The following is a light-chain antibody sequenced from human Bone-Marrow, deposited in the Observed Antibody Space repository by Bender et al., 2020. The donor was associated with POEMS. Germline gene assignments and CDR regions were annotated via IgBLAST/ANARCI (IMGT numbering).Light chain of an antibody. CDR1: SSDVGRYNL. CDR3: FSYAGTSPQV. Sequence: QSALTQPASVSGSPGQSITISCTGTSSDVGRYNLVSWYQHHPGKGPKLMVYEVNKRPSGVSDRFSGSKSGITASLTISGLQAEDEAEYFCFSYAGTSPQVFGAGTKLTVL. J-gene: IGLJ1*01. V-gene: IGLV2-23*02. CDR2: EVN.